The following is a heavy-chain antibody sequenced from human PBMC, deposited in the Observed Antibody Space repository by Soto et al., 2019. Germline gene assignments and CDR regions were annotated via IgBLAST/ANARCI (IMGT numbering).Heavy chain of an antibody. J-gene: IGHJ4*02. CDR3: ASYGGNPTGTLDY. CDR1: GGTFSSYA. V-gene: IGHV1-69*06. D-gene: IGHD4-17*01. Sequence: SVKVSCKASGGTFSSYAISWLRQAPGQGLEWMGGIIPIFGTANYAQKFQGRVTITADKSTSTAYMELSSLRSEDTAVYYCASYGGNPTGTLDYWGQGTLVTVSS. CDR2: IIPIFGTA.